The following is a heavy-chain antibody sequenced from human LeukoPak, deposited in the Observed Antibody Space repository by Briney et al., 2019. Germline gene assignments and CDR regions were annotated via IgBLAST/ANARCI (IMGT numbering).Heavy chain of an antibody. CDR3: AKEVRFLEWSTDAFDI. CDR1: GFTFSSYA. D-gene: IGHD3-3*01. Sequence: GGSLRLSCAASGFTFSSYAMHWVRQAPGKGLEWVAVISYDGSNKYYADSVKGRFTISRDNSKNTLYLQMNSLRAEDTAVYYCAKEVRFLEWSTDAFDIWGQGTMVTVSS. CDR2: ISYDGSNK. J-gene: IGHJ3*02. V-gene: IGHV3-30-3*01.